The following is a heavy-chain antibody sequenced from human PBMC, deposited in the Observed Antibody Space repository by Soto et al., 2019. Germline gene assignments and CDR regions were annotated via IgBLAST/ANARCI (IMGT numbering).Heavy chain of an antibody. CDR1: GGSIHSSLYC. CDR3: ARVARTNYGMDV. CDR2: LFHGGST. Sequence: PSETLSLTCTVSGGSIHSSLYCWTWIRQAPAKGLEWIGYLFHGGSTYYTPSLASRVIMTLDRSKNQFSLNLTSVTAADTAVYYCARVARTNYGMDVWGQGTTVTVSS. V-gene: IGHV4-30-2*01. J-gene: IGHJ6*02. D-gene: IGHD2-8*01.